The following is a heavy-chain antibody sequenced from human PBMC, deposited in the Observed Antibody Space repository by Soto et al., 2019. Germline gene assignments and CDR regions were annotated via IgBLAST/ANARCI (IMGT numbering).Heavy chain of an antibody. V-gene: IGHV3-23*01. CDR3: ANYYGDYAGGEFFQH. CDR1: GFTFSNYA. J-gene: IGHJ1*01. CDR2: ITGSGRST. D-gene: IGHD4-17*01. Sequence: EVQLLESGGDLVQPGGSLRLSCALSGFTFSNYAMNWVRQAPGKGLEWVSAITGSGRSTYYAESVKGRFTISRDNSKNTLYLQMNSLSAEDTAVYYCANYYGDYAGGEFFQHWGQGTLATVSS.